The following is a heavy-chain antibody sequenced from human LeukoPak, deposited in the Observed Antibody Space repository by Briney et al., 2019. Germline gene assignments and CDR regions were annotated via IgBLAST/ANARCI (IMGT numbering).Heavy chain of an antibody. J-gene: IGHJ4*02. D-gene: IGHD6-19*01. CDR1: GGSISSYY. V-gene: IGHV4-59*01. Sequence: PSETLSLTCTVSGGSISSYYWSWVRQPPGKGLEWIGYIYYSGSTNYNPSLKSRVTISVDTSKNQFSLKLSSVTAADTAVYYCARIGYSSGWYSHYFDYWGQGTLVTVSS. CDR3: ARIGYSSGWYSHYFDY. CDR2: IYYSGST.